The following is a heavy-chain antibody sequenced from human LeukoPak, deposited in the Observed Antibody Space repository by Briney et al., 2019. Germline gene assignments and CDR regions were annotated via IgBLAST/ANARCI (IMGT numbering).Heavy chain of an antibody. CDR3: SRVAIGAGTFN. CDR2: IKTDGSIT. CDR1: GFTFSNYW. J-gene: IGHJ4*02. V-gene: IGHV3-74*01. D-gene: IGHD6-13*01. Sequence: GGSLRLSCAPSGFTFSNYWMYWVRHAPGRGPESVSRIKTDGSITGYADSVKGRFTVSRDNAKSTLYLQMNSLRVEDTAVYYCSRVAIGAGTFNWGQGTLVTVSS.